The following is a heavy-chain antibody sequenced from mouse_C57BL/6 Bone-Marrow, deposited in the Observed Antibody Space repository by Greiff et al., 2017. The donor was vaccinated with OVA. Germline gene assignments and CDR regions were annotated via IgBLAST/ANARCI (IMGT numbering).Heavy chain of an antibody. CDR3: ARLMAGYFDV. Sequence: VQLQQPGAELVRPGTSVKLSCKASGYTFTSYWMHWVKQRPGQGLEWIGVIDPSDSYTNYNQKFKGKATLTVDTSSSTAYMQLSSLTSEDSAVYYCARLMAGYFDVWGTGTTVTVSS. CDR2: IDPSDSYT. J-gene: IGHJ1*03. CDR1: GYTFTSYW. V-gene: IGHV1-59*01.